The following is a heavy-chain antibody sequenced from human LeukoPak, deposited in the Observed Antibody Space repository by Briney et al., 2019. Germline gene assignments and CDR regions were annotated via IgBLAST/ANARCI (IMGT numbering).Heavy chain of an antibody. CDR2: VSYSSSTI. CDR3: ARDAHIVRGVNPLDY. Sequence: PGGSLRLSCAASGFTFSSYSMNWVRQAPGKGPEWISYVSYSSSTIYYADSVKGRFTISRGNAKNSLYLQMNSLRDEDTAVYYCARDAHIVRGVNPLDYWGQGTLVTVSS. J-gene: IGHJ4*02. CDR1: GFTFSSYS. D-gene: IGHD3-10*01. V-gene: IGHV3-48*02.